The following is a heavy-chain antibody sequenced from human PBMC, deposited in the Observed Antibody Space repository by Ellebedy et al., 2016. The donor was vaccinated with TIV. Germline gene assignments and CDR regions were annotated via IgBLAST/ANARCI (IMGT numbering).Heavy chain of an antibody. Sequence: SETLSLTXAISGDSVSSNSAAWNWIRQPPSRGLEWLGRTYYRSKWYNDYAVSVKSRIAINPDTSKNQFSLQLNSVTPEDTAVYYCARDPDGDPFAFDIWGQGTMVTVSS. CDR3: ARDPDGDPFAFDI. CDR2: TYYRSKWYN. J-gene: IGHJ3*02. CDR1: GDSVSSNSAA. D-gene: IGHD4-17*01. V-gene: IGHV6-1*01.